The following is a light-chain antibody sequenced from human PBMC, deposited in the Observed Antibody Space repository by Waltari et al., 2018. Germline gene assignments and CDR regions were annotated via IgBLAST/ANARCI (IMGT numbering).Light chain of an antibody. CDR3: QQYDVYPWT. V-gene: IGKV1-5*03. CDR1: QCISGW. J-gene: IGKJ1*01. Sequence: DIQMTQSPSTLPAFVGDRVTITCRASQCISGWLAWYQQKPGKAPKLLIYKASSLESGVPSRFSGSGSGTEFTLTISSLQPDDFATYYCQQYDVYPWTFGQGTKVEIK. CDR2: KAS.